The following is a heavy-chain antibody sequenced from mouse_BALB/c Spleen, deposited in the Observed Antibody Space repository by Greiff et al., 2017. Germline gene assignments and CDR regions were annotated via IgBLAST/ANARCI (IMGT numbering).Heavy chain of an antibody. D-gene: IGHD1-1*01. V-gene: IGHV5-6-5*01. CDR1: GFTFSSYA. Sequence: EVKLMESGGGLVKPGGSLKLSCAASGFTFSSYAMSWVRQTPEKRLEWVASISSGGSTYYPDSVKGRFTISRDNARNILYLQMSSLRSEDTAMYYCARGPYYYGSSYSDYWGQGTTLTVSS. CDR2: ISSGGST. J-gene: IGHJ2*01. CDR3: ARGPYYYGSSYSDY.